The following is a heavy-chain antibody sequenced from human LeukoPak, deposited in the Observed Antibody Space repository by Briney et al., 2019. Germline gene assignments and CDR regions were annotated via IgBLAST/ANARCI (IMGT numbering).Heavy chain of an antibody. CDR1: GGSISSSSYY. CDR2: IHYSGST. CDR3: ARLYGSGSYFLTPLDY. V-gene: IGHV4-39*01. D-gene: IGHD3-10*01. J-gene: IGHJ4*02. Sequence: PSETLSLTCTVSGGSISSSSYYWGWIRQPPGKGLEWVGSIHYSGSTYYNPSLKSRVTLSVDTSKNQFSLKLSSVTAADTAVYYCARLYGSGSYFLTPLDYWGQGTLVTVSS.